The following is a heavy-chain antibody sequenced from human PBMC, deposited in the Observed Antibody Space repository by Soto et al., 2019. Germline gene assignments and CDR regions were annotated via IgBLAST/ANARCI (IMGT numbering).Heavy chain of an antibody. D-gene: IGHD3-10*01. Sequence: ASVKVSCKASGYTFSTNGIIWGRQAPGQHLQWLGWMSARNGDTKYAQGFQGRVTLTTDAATSTAYMELMTLKSDDAAVYFCARVKLLPNPAADFWGQGPLVTVSS. J-gene: IGHJ4*02. CDR2: MSARNGDT. CDR3: ARVKLLPNPAADF. CDR1: GYTFSTNG. V-gene: IGHV1-18*04.